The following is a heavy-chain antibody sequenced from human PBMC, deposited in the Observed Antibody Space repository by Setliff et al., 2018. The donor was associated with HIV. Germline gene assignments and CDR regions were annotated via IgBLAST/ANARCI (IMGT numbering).Heavy chain of an antibody. CDR3: ARVAGTTYYDYYHMDV. CDR1: GGTFNTYA. J-gene: IGHJ6*03. V-gene: IGHV1-69*13. D-gene: IGHD4-17*01. CDR2: IIPIYGVA. Sequence: RASVKVSCKASGGTFNTYAINWVRQAPGQGLEWMGGIIPIYGVATYAQGFQDRVTITADESTTTAYMELSSLKSDDTAVYYCARVAGTTYYDYYHMDVWGEGSTVTV.